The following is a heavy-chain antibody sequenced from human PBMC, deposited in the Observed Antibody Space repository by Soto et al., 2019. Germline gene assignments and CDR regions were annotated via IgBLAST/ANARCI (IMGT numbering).Heavy chain of an antibody. D-gene: IGHD4-17*01. Sequence: SETLSLTCTVSGGSLSSSSYYWGWIRQPPGKGLEWIASICYRGSTYYNPSLKSRVTISVDTSKNQVSLILSSVTAADTAVYYCARHSLNTYGDCFDYWGQGTLVTVSS. V-gene: IGHV4-39*01. CDR3: ARHSLNTYGDCFDY. CDR1: GGSLSSSSYY. CDR2: ICYRGST. J-gene: IGHJ4*02.